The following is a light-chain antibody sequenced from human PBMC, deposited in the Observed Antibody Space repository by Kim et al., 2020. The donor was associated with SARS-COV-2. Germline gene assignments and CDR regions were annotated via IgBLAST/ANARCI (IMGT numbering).Light chain of an antibody. CDR2: WAS. CDR3: QQSWT. CDR1: QSVLYSSNNKNY. V-gene: IGKV4-1*01. J-gene: IGKJ1*01. Sequence: LGERATINCKSSQSVLYSSNNKNYLAWYQQKPGQPPKLLIYWASTRESGVPDRFSGSGSGTDFTLTISSLQAEDVAVYYCQQSWTFGQGTKVEIK.